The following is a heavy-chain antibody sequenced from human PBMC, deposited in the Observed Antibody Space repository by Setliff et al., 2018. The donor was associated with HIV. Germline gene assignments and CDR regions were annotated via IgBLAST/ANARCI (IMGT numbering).Heavy chain of an antibody. CDR2: IYPNSGGT. D-gene: IGHD3-22*01. CDR1: GYTFTAYY. J-gene: IGHJ4*02. Sequence: ASVKVSCKASGYTFTAYYMHWVRQAPGQGLEWMGWIYPNSGGTKYAQKFQGRVTMTRDTSITTAYMELSSLISDDTAVYYCAREERYYDGKGALDYWGQGMLVTVSS. V-gene: IGHV1-2*02. CDR3: AREERYYDGKGALDY.